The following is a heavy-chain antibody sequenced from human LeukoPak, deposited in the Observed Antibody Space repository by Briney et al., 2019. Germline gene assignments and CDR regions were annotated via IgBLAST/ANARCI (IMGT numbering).Heavy chain of an antibody. V-gene: IGHV3-23*01. CDR2: MSDIGPNT. CDR1: GFTVTEYA. J-gene: IGHJ3*01. D-gene: IGHD3-3*01. Sequence: GGSLRLSCAASGFTVTEYAMTWIRQSPGEGLEWVSSMSDIGPNTYYADSVKGRFTISRDTSKNTLLLQMNSLRADDTALYFCARRLSLRFDAFAVWGPGTVVTVSS. CDR3: ARRLSLRFDAFAV.